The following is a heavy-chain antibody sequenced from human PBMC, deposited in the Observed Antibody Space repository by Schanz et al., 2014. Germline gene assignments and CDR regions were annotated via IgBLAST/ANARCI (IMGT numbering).Heavy chain of an antibody. V-gene: IGHV3-74*01. CDR1: GFTFNTSW. J-gene: IGHJ4*02. Sequence: EVQLVTSGGDLVQPGGSLRLSCAASGFTFNTSWFHWVRQPPGKGLLWVSRVSRDGSETTYVDSVRGRFTISRDTAKNTVFLQMNSLTAEDTAVYYCAKYGTGKGVSFEYWGQGTLVTVSS. D-gene: IGHD3-10*01. CDR2: VSRDGSET. CDR3: AKYGTGKGVSFEY.